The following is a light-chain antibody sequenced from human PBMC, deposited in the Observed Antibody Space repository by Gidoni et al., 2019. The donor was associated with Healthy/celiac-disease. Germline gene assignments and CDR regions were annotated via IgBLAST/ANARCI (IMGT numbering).Light chain of an antibody. CDR1: QSVSSN. V-gene: IGKV3-15*01. Sequence: EIVMTQSPATLSVSPGERATLPCRASQSVSSNLAWYQQKPGQAPRLPIYGASTRATGIPARFSGSGSGTEFTLTISSLQSEDFAVYYCQQYNNWPRSFGQGTKLEIK. CDR2: GAS. CDR3: QQYNNWPRS. J-gene: IGKJ2*03.